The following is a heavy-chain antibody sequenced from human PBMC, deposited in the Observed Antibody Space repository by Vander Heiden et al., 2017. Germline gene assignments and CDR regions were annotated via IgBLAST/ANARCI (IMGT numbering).Heavy chain of an antibody. V-gene: IGHV3-30-3*01. D-gene: IGHD5-12*01. J-gene: IGHJ4*02. Sequence: QVQLVESGGGVVQPGRSLRLSCEASGFTFTVCAMHWVRQAPGKGLEWVTVISYDGSYKYYEDSVKGRFTISRDNSKNMLYLQMNGLTTEDTAVYYCARDVRRYSGYDMAIDYWGQGTLVTVSS. CDR2: ISYDGSYK. CDR1: GFTFTVCA. CDR3: ARDVRRYSGYDMAIDY.